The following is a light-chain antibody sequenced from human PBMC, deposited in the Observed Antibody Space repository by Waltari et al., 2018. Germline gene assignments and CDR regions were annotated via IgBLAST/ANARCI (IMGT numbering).Light chain of an antibody. Sequence: EIVLTQSPGTASLSPGERVTLSCRASQSVGSSSLAWYQQKPGQAPRLVIYRASRRATGSPDRFSGSRSGTDFSLTISRLEPEDFAVYYCQQHGTLPATFGQGTKVEIK. V-gene: IGKV3-20*01. CDR2: RAS. J-gene: IGKJ1*01. CDR3: QQHGTLPAT. CDR1: QSVGSSS.